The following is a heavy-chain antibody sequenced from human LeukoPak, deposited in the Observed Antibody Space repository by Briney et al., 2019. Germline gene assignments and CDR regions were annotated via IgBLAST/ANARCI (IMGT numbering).Heavy chain of an antibody. V-gene: IGHV1-46*01. CDR1: GYTFTSYY. Sequence: SXXVSCKASGYTFTSYYMHWVRQAPGQGLEWVGIISPSGGSTSYAQKFQGRVTMTRDTSTSTVYMELSSLRSEDTSVYYCARGPKLGPAYFDYWGQGTLVTVSS. CDR3: ARGPKLGPAYFDY. J-gene: IGHJ4*02. D-gene: IGHD7-27*01. CDR2: ISPSGGST.